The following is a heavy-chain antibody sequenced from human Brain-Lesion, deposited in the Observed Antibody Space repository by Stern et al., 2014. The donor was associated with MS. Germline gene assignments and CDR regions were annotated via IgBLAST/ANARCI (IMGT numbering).Heavy chain of an antibody. Sequence: VQLVESGGGLVQPGGSLRLSCAASGFTFSNSWMHWVRQAPGKGLVWVSRINRDGSTTTYADSVKGRFTISRDNSKNTLYLHMSSLRAEDTAVYYCTILSGPYDHWGQGTLVTVSS. V-gene: IGHV3-74*02. CDR2: INRDGSTT. J-gene: IGHJ4*02. CDR1: GFTFSNSW. D-gene: IGHD3-10*01. CDR3: TILSGPYDH.